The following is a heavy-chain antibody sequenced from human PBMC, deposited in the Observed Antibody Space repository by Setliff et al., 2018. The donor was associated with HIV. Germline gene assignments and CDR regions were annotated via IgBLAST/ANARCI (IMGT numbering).Heavy chain of an antibody. CDR2: IYYTGFA. CDR3: TREGRGDPAMATTRIDY. Sequence: SETLSLTCSVSGDSISSGSYFWGWIRQTPGKGLEWIGSIYYTGFAYYNPSLKSRVTISLGTSKTHFFLNLTSVTDADTAVYFCTREGRGDPAMATTRIDYWGQGKLVTVS. V-gene: IGHV4-39*02. D-gene: IGHD1-1*01. CDR1: GDSISSGSYF. J-gene: IGHJ4*02.